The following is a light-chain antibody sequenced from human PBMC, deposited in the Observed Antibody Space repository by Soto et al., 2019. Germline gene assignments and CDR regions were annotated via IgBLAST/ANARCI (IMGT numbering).Light chain of an antibody. CDR3: LTWDDSPNGWV. Sequence: QSVLTQPPSASGTPGQRVTISCSGSSSNIGKYTVNWYRQLPGTAPKLLIYTNNQRPSGVPDRFSGSKSGTSASLAISGLQSEDEADYYCLTWDDSPNGWVFGGGTKLTVL. CDR2: TNN. V-gene: IGLV1-44*01. J-gene: IGLJ3*02. CDR1: SSNIGKYT.